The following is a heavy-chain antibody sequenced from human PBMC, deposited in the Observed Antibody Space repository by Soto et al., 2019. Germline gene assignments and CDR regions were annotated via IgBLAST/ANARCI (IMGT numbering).Heavy chain of an antibody. CDR3: ARGRYYYGSGSYYVVPYYYYGMDV. CDR2: INHSGST. J-gene: IGHJ6*02. CDR1: GGSFSGYY. V-gene: IGHV4-34*01. Sequence: VQLQQWGAGLLKPSETLSLTCAVYGGSFSGYYWSWIRQPPGKGLEWIGEINHSGSTNYNPSLKSRVTISVDTSKNQFSLKLSSVTAADTAVYYCARGRYYYGSGSYYVVPYYYYGMDVWGQGTTVTVSS. D-gene: IGHD3-10*01.